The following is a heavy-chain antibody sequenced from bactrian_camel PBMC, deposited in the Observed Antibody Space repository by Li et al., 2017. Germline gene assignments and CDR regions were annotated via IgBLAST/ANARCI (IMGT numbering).Heavy chain of an antibody. Sequence: HVQLVESGGDSVQAGGSLRLSCEASEFTFGTWCMGWFRQVPGKEREGLATIYTPGGYTQYADSVKGRFTISHDVAKRTLSLQMSNIEADDTATYYCALDVLERGCSPTTVFHRWGQGTQVTVS. CDR1: EFTFGTWC. D-gene: IGHD8*01. CDR3: ALDVLERGCSPTTVFHR. V-gene: IGHV3S1*01. J-gene: IGHJ4*01. CDR2: IYTPGGYT.